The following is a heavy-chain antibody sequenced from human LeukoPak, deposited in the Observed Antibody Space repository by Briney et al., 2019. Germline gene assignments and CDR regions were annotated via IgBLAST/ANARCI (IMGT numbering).Heavy chain of an antibody. D-gene: IGHD6-13*01. CDR3: ARVYSSSWYSGYLYMDV. J-gene: IGHJ6*03. CDR1: GFTFSPYA. CDR2: ISYRSSDI. V-gene: IGHV3-21*01. Sequence: GGSLRLSCAASGFTFSPYAMHWVRQAPGKGLEWVSSISYRSSDIEYADSVKGRFTISRDNAKQSLYLQMSRLRAEDTAVYYCARVYSSSWYSGYLYMDVWGKGTTVTVSS.